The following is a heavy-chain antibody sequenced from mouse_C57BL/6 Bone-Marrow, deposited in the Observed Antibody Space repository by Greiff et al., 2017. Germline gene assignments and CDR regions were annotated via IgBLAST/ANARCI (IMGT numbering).Heavy chain of an antibody. CDR3: ARKGGYYGSRIYAMDY. D-gene: IGHD1-1*01. V-gene: IGHV1-81*01. Sequence: QVQLQQSGAELARPGASVKLSCKASGYTFTSYGISWVKQRTGQGLEWIGEIYPRSGNTYYNEKFKGKATLTAVKSSSTAYMELRSLTSEDSAVYFCARKGGYYGSRIYAMDYWGQGTSVTVSS. J-gene: IGHJ4*01. CDR1: GYTFTSYG. CDR2: IYPRSGNT.